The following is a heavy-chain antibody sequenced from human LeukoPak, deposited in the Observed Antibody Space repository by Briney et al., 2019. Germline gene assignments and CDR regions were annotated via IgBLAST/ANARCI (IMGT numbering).Heavy chain of an antibody. Sequence: SETLFLTCAVSGYSISSGYYWGWIRQPPGKGLEWIGSIYHSGSTYYNPSLKSRVTISVDTSKNQFSLKLSSVTAADTAVYYCARSHKYSSSWLAHWGQGTLVTVSS. CDR2: IYHSGST. CDR1: GYSISSGYY. CDR3: ARSHKYSSSWLAH. V-gene: IGHV4-38-2*01. D-gene: IGHD6-13*01. J-gene: IGHJ4*02.